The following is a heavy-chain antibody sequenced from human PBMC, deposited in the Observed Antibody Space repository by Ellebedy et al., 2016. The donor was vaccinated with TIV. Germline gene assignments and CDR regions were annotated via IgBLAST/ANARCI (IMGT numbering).Heavy chain of an antibody. J-gene: IGHJ4*02. V-gene: IGHV3-30*10. D-gene: IGHD3-10*01. Sequence: PGGSLRLSCAASGFTFSTSAMHWIRQAPGKGLEWVAVISFEGSKKYYTDSLKGRFTISRDNSKNTLYLQVNSLRAEDTAVYYCARSYGSGGDFDSWGQGTQVTVSS. CDR3: ARSYGSGGDFDS. CDR1: GFTFSTSA. CDR2: ISFEGSKK.